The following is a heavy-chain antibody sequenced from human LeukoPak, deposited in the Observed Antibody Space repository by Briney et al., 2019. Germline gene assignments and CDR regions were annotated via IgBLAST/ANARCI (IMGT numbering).Heavy chain of an antibody. Sequence: GGSLRLSCAASGFTFDDYAMHWVRQAPGKGLEWVSGISWNSGSIGYADSVKGRFTISRDNAKNSLYLQMNSLRAEDTALYYCAKDMVRGYMGKRFGPWGQGTLVTVSS. D-gene: IGHD3-10*01. CDR2: ISWNSGSI. J-gene: IGHJ5*02. CDR3: AKDMVRGYMGKRFGP. V-gene: IGHV3-9*01. CDR1: GFTFDDYA.